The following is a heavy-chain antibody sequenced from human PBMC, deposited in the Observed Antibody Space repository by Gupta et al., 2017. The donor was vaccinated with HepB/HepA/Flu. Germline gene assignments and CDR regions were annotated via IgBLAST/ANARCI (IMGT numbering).Heavy chain of an antibody. D-gene: IGHD3-22*01. CDR3: ARETNFHDSSGLDY. CDR2: TYYRSKWFN. Sequence: QVQLQQSGPGLVKPSQTLSLTCAISGDSISSNSPSWNWIRQSPSRGLEWLGRTYYRSKWFNDYEVSVKSRITINADTSKNQFSLQLNSVTPEDTAVYYCARETNFHDSSGLDYWGQGTLVTVSS. V-gene: IGHV6-1*01. CDR1: GDSISSNSPS. J-gene: IGHJ4*02.